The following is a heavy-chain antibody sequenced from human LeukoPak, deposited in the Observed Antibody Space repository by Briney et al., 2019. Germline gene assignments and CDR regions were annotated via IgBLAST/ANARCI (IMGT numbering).Heavy chain of an antibody. D-gene: IGHD7-27*01. J-gene: IGHJ4*02. CDR2: SSFSGDIT. Sequence: GGSLRLSCAASGFTLSSYSMNWVRQAPGKGREWITYSSFSGDITYYADSVKGRFTTSRDNGKNSLYLQMNSLRVDDTAVYYCARDLGATGEPDYWGQGTLVTVSS. V-gene: IGHV3-48*01. CDR1: GFTLSSYS. CDR3: ARDLGATGEPDY.